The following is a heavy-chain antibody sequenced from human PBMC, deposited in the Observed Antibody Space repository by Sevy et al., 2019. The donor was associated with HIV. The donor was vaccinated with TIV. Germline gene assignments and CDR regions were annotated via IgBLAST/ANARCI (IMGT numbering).Heavy chain of an antibody. J-gene: IGHJ4*02. Sequence: GGPLRLSCAASGFSVITHAMHWVRQAPGKGREWVALISYGGSRKYYADSVKGRLTISRDNSKNTLYLQMSSLRPDDTAVYYCTRDAGYSTGWYPSDYWGQGTLVTVSS. D-gene: IGHD6-19*01. V-gene: IGHV3-30-3*01. CDR1: GFSVITHA. CDR3: TRDAGYSTGWYPSDY. CDR2: ISYGGSRK.